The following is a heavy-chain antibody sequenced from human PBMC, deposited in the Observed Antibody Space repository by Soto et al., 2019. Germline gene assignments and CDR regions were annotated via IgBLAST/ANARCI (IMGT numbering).Heavy chain of an antibody. Sequence: GSLRLSCTASGFTFFDYAIILLRHSPVKWLEWVVFIRSKAYGGTTEYAASVKGRFTISRDDSKSIAYLQMNSLKTEDTAVYYCTAYYYDSSEPFDYWGQGTLVTVSS. CDR3: TAYYYDSSEPFDY. D-gene: IGHD3-22*01. J-gene: IGHJ4*02. V-gene: IGHV3-49*03. CDR1: GFTFFDYA. CDR2: IRSKAYGGTT.